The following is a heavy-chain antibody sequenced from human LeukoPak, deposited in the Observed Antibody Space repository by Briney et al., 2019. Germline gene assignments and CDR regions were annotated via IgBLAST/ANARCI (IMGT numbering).Heavy chain of an antibody. J-gene: IGHJ4*02. CDR1: GFTFSSYA. Sequence: GGSLRLSCAASGFTFSSYAMSWVRQALGKGLEWVSAISGSGGSTYYADSVKGRFTISRDNSKNTLYLQMNSLRAEDTAVYYCAKVFGDMIVVVIGYFDYWGQGTLVTVSS. CDR3: AKVFGDMIVVVIGYFDY. V-gene: IGHV3-23*01. CDR2: ISGSGGST. D-gene: IGHD3-22*01.